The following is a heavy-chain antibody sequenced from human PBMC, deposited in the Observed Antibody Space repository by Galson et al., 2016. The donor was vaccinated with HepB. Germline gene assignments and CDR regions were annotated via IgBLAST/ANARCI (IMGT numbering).Heavy chain of an antibody. J-gene: IGHJ5*02. CDR3: ARGWFDP. CDR2: ISYSGTT. Sequence: LRLSCAASGFTFSSYAMTWVRQPPGKGLEWIGAISYSGTTYYNPSLKNQITISVDASKNQFSLRLTSVTAADTAVYYCARGWFDPWGQGILVIVSS. CDR1: GFTFSSYA. V-gene: IGHV4-55*08.